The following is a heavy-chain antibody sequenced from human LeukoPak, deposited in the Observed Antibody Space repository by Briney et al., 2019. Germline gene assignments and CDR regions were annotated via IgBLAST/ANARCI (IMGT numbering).Heavy chain of an antibody. CDR2: FDPEDGET. J-gene: IGHJ6*03. CDR1: GYTLTELS. D-gene: IGHD6-19*01. CDR3: ATESVANYYMDV. V-gene: IGHV1-24*01. Sequence: ASVKVSCKVSGYTLTELSMHWVRRAPGKGLEWMGGFDPEDGETIYAQKFQGRVTMTEDTSTDTAYMELSSLRSEDTAVYYCATESVANYYMDVWGKGTTVTVSS.